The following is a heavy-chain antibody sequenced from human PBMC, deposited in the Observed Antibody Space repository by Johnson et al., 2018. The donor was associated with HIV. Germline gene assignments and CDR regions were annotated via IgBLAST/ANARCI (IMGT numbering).Heavy chain of an antibody. CDR3: ARRLWFRNLYDAFDI. D-gene: IGHD3-10*01. Sequence: VQLVESGGGVVRPGGSLRLSCAASGFTFDDYGMTWVRQAPGKGLEWVSGIYWNGVRTTYADSVKGRFTISRDNAKNSLYLQMNSLRAGDTAVYYCARRLWFRNLYDAFDIWGQGTMVTVSS. CDR1: GFTFDDYG. CDR2: IYWNGVRT. V-gene: IGHV3-20*04. J-gene: IGHJ3*02.